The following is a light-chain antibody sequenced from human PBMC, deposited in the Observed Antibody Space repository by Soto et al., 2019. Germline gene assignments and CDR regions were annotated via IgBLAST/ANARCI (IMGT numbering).Light chain of an antibody. CDR1: SSDIGGNND. J-gene: IGLJ1*01. CDR3: TSYAGANNYYL. Sequence: QSALTQPHSASGSTGQSDTICCTGTSSDIGGNNDVSWYKHRPDKVPKLIIYQVFHRPSGVPDRFSGSKSGNTAFLTVSGLQADDEADYYCTSYAGANNYYLSGPGTKVTVL. V-gene: IGLV2-8*01. CDR2: QVF.